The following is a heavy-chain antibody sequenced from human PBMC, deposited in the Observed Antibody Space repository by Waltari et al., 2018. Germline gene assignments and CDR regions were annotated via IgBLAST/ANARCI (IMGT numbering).Heavy chain of an antibody. CDR1: GFNFGNYG. Sequence: GVVQPARSLRLSCAASGFNFGNYGMHWVRQAPGKGLEWVALISFDGSNEDYSDSVKGRFTISRDNSKNTLFLQMSRLRAEDTAMYYCAKDQWTGDYYYGMDVWGQGTTVTVSS. V-gene: IGHV3-30*18. D-gene: IGHD7-27*01. J-gene: IGHJ6*02. CDR3: AKDQWTGDYYYGMDV. CDR2: ISFDGSNE.